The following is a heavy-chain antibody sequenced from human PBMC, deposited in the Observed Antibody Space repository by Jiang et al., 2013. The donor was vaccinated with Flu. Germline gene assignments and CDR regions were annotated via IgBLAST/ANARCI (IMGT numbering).Heavy chain of an antibody. CDR2: INAGNGNT. CDR3: ARLSYDSSGYHDASDI. Sequence: GAEVKKPGASVKVSCKASGYTFTSYAMHWVRQAPGQRLEWMGWINAGNGNTKYSQKFQGRVTITRDTSASTAYMELSSLRSEDTAVYYCARLSYDSSGYHDASDIWGQGTLVTVSS. CDR1: GYTFTSYA. D-gene: IGHD3-22*01. V-gene: IGHV1-3*01. J-gene: IGHJ3*02.